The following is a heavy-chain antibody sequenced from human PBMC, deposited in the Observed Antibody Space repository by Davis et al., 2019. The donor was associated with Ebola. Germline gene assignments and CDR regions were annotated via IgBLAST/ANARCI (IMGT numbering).Heavy chain of an antibody. V-gene: IGHV3-9*01. D-gene: IGHD5-18*01. J-gene: IGHJ4*02. CDR2: ISWNSGSI. CDR3: AKDRGYSYGLGHGTGFDY. Sequence: PGGSLRLSCAASGFTFDDYAMHWVRQAPGKGLEWVSGISWNSGSIGYADSVKGRFTISRDNAKNSLYLQMNSLRAEDTALYYCAKDRGYSYGLGHGTGFDYWGQGTLVTVSS. CDR1: GFTFDDYA.